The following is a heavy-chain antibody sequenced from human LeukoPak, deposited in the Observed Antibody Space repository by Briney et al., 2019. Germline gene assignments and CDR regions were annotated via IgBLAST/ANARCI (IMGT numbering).Heavy chain of an antibody. Sequence: ASVKVSCKASGYTFTSYYMHWVRQAPGQGLEWMGWINPNSGGTNYAQKFQGRVTMTRDTSISTAYMELSRLRSDDTAVYYCARRYYYDSSGYLGDAFDIWGQGTMVTVSS. J-gene: IGHJ3*02. CDR1: GYTFTSYY. V-gene: IGHV1-2*02. D-gene: IGHD3-22*01. CDR3: ARRYYYDSSGYLGDAFDI. CDR2: INPNSGGT.